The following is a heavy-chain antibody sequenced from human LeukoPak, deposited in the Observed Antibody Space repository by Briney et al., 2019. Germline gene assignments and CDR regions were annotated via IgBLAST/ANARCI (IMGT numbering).Heavy chain of an antibody. D-gene: IGHD1-26*01. Sequence: PSETLSLTCTVSGGSISRSSYYWACIRQPPGKGLEWIGSIYYTGSTYYSPSLKSRVTISVDTSKNQFSLRLSSVTAADTAVYYCARDYRLTQIQYWGQGTLVTVSS. J-gene: IGHJ1*01. V-gene: IGHV4-39*07. CDR3: ARDYRLTQIQY. CDR1: GGSISRSSYY. CDR2: IYYTGST.